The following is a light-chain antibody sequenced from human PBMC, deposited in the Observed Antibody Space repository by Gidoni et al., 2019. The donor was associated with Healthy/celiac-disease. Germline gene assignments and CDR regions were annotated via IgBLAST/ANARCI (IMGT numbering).Light chain of an antibody. V-gene: IGKV3-20*01. J-gene: IGKJ4*01. CDR3: QQYGSSLLT. Sequence: DIVFTQSPGTLSLSPGERATLSCRASQSVSSSYLAWYQQKPGQAPRLRIYGASSRATGIPDRFSGSGSGTDFTLTSSRLEPEDFAVYYCQQYGSSLLTFGGGTKVEIK. CDR1: QSVSSSY. CDR2: GAS.